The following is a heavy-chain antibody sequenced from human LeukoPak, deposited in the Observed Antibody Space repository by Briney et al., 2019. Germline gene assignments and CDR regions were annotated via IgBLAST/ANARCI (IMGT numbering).Heavy chain of an antibody. CDR3: ARDGSGRVPEMSAPDY. V-gene: IGHV3-48*01. Sequence: GGSLGLSCAASGFTFSSYSMNWVRQAPGKGLEWVSYIRSSSRTIYYADSVEGRFTISRDNAKNSLYLQMDSLRAEDTAVYYCARDGSGRVPEMSAPDYWGQGTLVTVSS. CDR1: GFTFSSYS. D-gene: IGHD3-10*01. J-gene: IGHJ4*02. CDR2: IRSSSRTI.